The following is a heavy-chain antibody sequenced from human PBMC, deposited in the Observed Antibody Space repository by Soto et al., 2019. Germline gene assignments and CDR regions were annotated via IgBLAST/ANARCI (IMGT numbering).Heavy chain of an antibody. CDR2: INPKNGDT. J-gene: IGHJ6*02. Sequence: ASVKVSCKASGYTLTDYYMHWVRQAPGQGLEWMGWINPKNGDTNSAQKFRGRVTMTRDTSISTAYLELSSLRSDDTAVYYCARSTGSYSYYGMDVWGQGTTVTVSS. V-gene: IGHV1-2*02. CDR3: ARSTGSYSYYGMDV. CDR1: GYTLTDYY. D-gene: IGHD1-26*01.